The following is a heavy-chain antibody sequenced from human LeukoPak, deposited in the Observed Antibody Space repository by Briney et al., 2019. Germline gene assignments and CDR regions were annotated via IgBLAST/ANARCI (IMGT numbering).Heavy chain of an antibody. D-gene: IGHD1-26*01. J-gene: IGHJ4*02. CDR2: ISSSSTTI. CDR3: ARDDGSYSRSPGFDN. V-gene: IGHV3-48*01. CDR1: GFTFSSYS. Sequence: PGGSLRLSCAASGFTFSSYSMMWVRQAPGKGLEWVSYISSSSTTIHYADSVKGRFTISRDNAKNSVYLQMNSLRAEDTAVYYCARDDGSYSRSPGFDNWGQGTLVTVSS.